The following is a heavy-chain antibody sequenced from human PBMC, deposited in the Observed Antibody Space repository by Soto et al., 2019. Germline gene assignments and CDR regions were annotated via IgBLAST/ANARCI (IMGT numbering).Heavy chain of an antibody. D-gene: IGHD2-2*01. CDR2: IYYSGST. CDR3: ARGLGAQYCSSTSCYAAYYYYMDV. CDR1: GCSISSYY. J-gene: IGHJ6*03. Sequence: SETLSLTCTASGCSISSYYLSWIRQPPGKGLEWIGYIYYSGSTNYNPSLKSRVTISVDTSKNQFSLKLSSVTAADTAVYYCARGLGAQYCSSTSCYAAYYYYMDVWGKRTTVTVSS. V-gene: IGHV4-59*01.